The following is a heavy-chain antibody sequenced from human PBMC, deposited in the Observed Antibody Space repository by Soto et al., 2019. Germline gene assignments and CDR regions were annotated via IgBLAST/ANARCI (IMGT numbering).Heavy chain of an antibody. CDR1: GFTFSDHY. V-gene: IGHV3-72*01. CDR3: ASGITGTTGSDY. J-gene: IGHJ4*02. CDR2: TRNKANSYTT. D-gene: IGHD1-7*01. Sequence: VQLVESGGGLVQPGGSLRLSCAASGFTFSDHYMDWVRQAPGKGLEWVGRTRNKANSYTTEYAASVKGRFTISRDDSKNSLYLQMNSLKTEDTAVYYCASGITGTTGSDYWGQGTLVTVSS.